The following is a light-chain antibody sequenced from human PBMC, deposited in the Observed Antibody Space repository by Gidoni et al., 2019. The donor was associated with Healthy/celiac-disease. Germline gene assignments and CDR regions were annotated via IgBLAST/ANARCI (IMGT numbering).Light chain of an antibody. J-gene: IGKJ4*01. CDR3: QQYGSSPALT. CDR1: PSVSSSY. CDR2: GAS. V-gene: IGKV3-20*01. Sequence: EIVLTQSPGTRSLSPGERATRSCRASPSVSSSYLAWYQQKPGQAPRLLIYGASSRATGIPDRCSGSGSGTDFTLTISRLEPEDFAVYYCQQYGSSPALTFGGGTKVEIK.